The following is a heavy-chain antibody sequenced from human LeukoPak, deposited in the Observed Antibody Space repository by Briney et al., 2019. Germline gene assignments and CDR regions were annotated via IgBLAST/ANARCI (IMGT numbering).Heavy chain of an antibody. Sequence: GGSLRLSCAASGFTFSSYAMSWVRQAPGKGLEWVSAISGSGGSTYYADSVKGRFTISRDNSKNTLYLQMNSLRSDDTAVYYCAACTMRDYYDMDVWGQGTTVTVSS. CDR2: ISGSGGST. D-gene: IGHD3-3*01. V-gene: IGHV3-23*01. CDR1: GFTFSSYA. CDR3: AACTMRDYYDMDV. J-gene: IGHJ6*02.